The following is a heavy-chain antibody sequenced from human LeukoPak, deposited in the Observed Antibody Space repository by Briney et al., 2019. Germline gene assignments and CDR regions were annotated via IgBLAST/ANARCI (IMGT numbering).Heavy chain of an antibody. CDR3: ARDRQYYYDSSVPHGMDV. CDR1: GYTFTSYY. J-gene: IGHJ6*02. D-gene: IGHD3-22*01. V-gene: IGHV1-46*01. CDR2: INPSGGST. Sequence: ASVKVSCKASGYTFTSYYMHWVRQAPGQGLEWMGIINPSGGSTSYAQKFQGRVTMTRDTSTSTVYMELSSLRSEDTAVYYRARDRQYYYDSSVPHGMDVWGQGTTVTVSS.